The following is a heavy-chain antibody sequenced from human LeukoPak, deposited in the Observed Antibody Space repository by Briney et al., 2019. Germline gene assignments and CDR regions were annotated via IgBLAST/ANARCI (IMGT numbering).Heavy chain of an antibody. CDR1: GGSFSGYY. Sequence: SETLSLTXAVYGGSFSGYYWSWIRQPPGKGLEWIGEINHSGSTNYNPSLKSRVTISVDTSKNQFSLKLSSVTAADTAVYYCARQRVNYYDSSGYPHFDYWGQGTLVTVSS. V-gene: IGHV4-34*01. CDR3: ARQRVNYYDSSGYPHFDY. CDR2: INHSGST. D-gene: IGHD3-22*01. J-gene: IGHJ4*02.